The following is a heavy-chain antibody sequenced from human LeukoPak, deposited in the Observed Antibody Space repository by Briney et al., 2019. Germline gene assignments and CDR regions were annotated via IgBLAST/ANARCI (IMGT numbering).Heavy chain of an antibody. Sequence: TGGSLRLSCAASGFTVSSNYMSWVRQAPGKGLEWVSVIYSGGSTYYADSVKGRFTISRDNSKNTLYLQMNSLRAEDTAVYYCARAGGYCGRISCPYYFDCWGQGSLVAVSS. D-gene: IGHD2-15*01. J-gene: IGHJ4*02. CDR1: GFTVSSNY. CDR3: ARAGGYCGRISCPYYFDC. CDR2: IYSGGST. V-gene: IGHV3-66*01.